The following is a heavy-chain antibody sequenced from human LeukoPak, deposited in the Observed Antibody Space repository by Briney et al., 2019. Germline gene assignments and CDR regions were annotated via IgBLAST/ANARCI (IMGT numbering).Heavy chain of an antibody. Sequence: SETLSLTCTVSGGSISSYYWRWMRQPPGKGLEGIGYIYYSGSTNYNPSLKSRVTISVDTSKNQFSLKLSSVTAADTAVYYCARERRGYYYGSGSYFDYWGQGTLVTVSS. CDR2: IYYSGST. J-gene: IGHJ4*02. CDR1: GGSISSYY. V-gene: IGHV4-59*01. D-gene: IGHD3-10*01. CDR3: ARERRGYYYGSGSYFDY.